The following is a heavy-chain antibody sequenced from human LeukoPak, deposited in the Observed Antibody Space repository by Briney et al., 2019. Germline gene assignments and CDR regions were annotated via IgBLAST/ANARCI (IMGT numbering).Heavy chain of an antibody. CDR1: GFTFSNYW. CDR3: VRDYQFIQEV. J-gene: IGHJ6*02. Sequence: GGSLRLSCVASGFTFSNYWMLWVRQALGKGLMWVSLISTGGKSTRYAESVKGRFTISRDNAKNALYLQMDILRVEDTALYFCVRDYQFIQEVWGQGTTVTVSS. V-gene: IGHV3-74*01. D-gene: IGHD2-2*01. CDR2: ISTGGKST.